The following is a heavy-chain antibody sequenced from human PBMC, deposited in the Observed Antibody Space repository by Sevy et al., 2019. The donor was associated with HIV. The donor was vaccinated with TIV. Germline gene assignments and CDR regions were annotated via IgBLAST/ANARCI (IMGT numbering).Heavy chain of an antibody. J-gene: IGHJ4*02. CDR2: IQNDGSNK. CDR3: AKNTAAVGTGGFDY. V-gene: IGHV3-30*02. CDR1: GFTFSYSG. Sequence: GGSLRLSCAASGFTFSYSGMHWVRQAPGKGLEWVTFIQNDGSNKYYADSVKGRFTISRDNSKNTLYLQMNSLRRDDTAVYYCAKNTAAVGTGGFDYWGQGTLVTVSS. D-gene: IGHD6-13*01.